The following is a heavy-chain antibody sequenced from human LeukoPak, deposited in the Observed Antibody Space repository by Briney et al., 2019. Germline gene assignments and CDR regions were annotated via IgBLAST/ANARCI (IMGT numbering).Heavy chain of an antibody. CDR3: AKISGYYPSDY. V-gene: IGHV3-30*18. J-gene: IGHJ4*02. D-gene: IGHD3-22*01. Sequence: GGSLRLSCAASGFTFSNYGMHWVRQAPGKGLEWVAVISYDGSNKYYADSVKGRFTISRDNSKNTLFLQMNSLRAEDTAVYYCAKISGYYPSDYWGQGTLVTVSS. CDR2: ISYDGSNK. CDR1: GFTFSNYG.